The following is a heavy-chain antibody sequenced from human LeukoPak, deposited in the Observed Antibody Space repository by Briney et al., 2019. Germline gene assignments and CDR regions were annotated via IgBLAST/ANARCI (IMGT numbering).Heavy chain of an antibody. Sequence: TGGSLRLSCEASGFTFSNAWMSWVRQAPGKGLEWVGRIKSKTDGGTTDYAAPVKGRFTISRDDSKNTLYLQMNSLKTEDTAVYYCTTNLQWHYDILTGYSHRDYYYYMDVWGKGTTVTVSS. V-gene: IGHV3-15*01. CDR1: GFTFSNAW. D-gene: IGHD3-9*01. J-gene: IGHJ6*03. CDR3: TTNLQWHYDILTGYSHRDYYYYMDV. CDR2: IKSKTDGGTT.